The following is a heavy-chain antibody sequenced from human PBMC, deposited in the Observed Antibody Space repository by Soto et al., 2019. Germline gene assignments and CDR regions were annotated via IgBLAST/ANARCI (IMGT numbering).Heavy chain of an antibody. J-gene: IGHJ5*02. CDR2: IYYGGST. Sequence: HSDTLSLTCTDSCGSISGANYYWSWIRQPPGKGLEWIGYIYYGGSTYYNPSLRSRVTISLDTPKNQFSLRLRSVTAADMAVYYCAASEYSSLSVNRFDPWGQGALVTAPQ. D-gene: IGHD6-6*01. V-gene: IGHV4-30-4*02. CDR3: AASEYSSLSVNRFDP. CDR1: CGSISGANYY.